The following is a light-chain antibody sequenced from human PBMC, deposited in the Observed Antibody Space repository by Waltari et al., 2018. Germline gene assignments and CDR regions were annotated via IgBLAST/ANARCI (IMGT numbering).Light chain of an antibody. CDR3: QQNSNWPYS. V-gene: IGKV3D-15*01. J-gene: IGKJ2*03. Sequence: EIVMTQSLATLSLSPGERATLSCRASPSVSTSLAWYQLKPGQAPRLLIYGASSRATGIPDRFSGSGSGTEFTLTISSLEPEDVAVYYCQQNSNWPYSFGQGTKVEIK. CDR2: GAS. CDR1: PSVSTS.